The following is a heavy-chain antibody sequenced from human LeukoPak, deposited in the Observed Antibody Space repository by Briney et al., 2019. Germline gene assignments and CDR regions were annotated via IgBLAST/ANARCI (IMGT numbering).Heavy chain of an antibody. CDR3: ARGVRYDSSGYYRPFCYMDV. CDR2: IYYSGST. J-gene: IGHJ6*03. D-gene: IGHD3-22*01. Sequence: SQTLSLTCTVSGGSISSYYWTWIRQPPGKGLEWIGYIYYSGSTNYNPSLKSRVTISVDTSKNQFSLKLSSVTAADTAVYYCARGVRYDSSGYYRPFCYMDVWGKGTTVTVSS. V-gene: IGHV4-59*01. CDR1: GGSISSYY.